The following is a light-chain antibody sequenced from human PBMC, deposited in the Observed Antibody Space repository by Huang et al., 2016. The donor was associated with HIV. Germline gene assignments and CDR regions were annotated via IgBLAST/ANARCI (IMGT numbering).Light chain of an antibody. CDR2: GAY. CDR1: QSVTS. J-gene: IGKJ5*01. CDR3: QQYNNWPSIT. Sequence: EIVMTQSPATLSVSPGERATLSCRASQSVTSLAWYQQKPGQTPRLLIDGAYTRATGIPARFSGSGSGTDFTLTISSLQSEDFAVYYCQQYNNWPSITFGQGTRLEIK. V-gene: IGKV3-15*01.